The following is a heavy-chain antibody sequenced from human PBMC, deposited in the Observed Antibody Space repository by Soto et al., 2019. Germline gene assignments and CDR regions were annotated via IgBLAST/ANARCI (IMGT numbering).Heavy chain of an antibody. Sequence: ASVKVSCKASVGTYSSYTISWVRQAPGQGLEWMGRIIPILGIANYAQKFQGRVTITADESTSTAYMELSSLRSEDTAVYYCARVPGYSIGDLWGRGTLVTSPQ. CDR2: IIPILGIA. J-gene: IGHJ2*01. CDR1: VGTYSSYT. CDR3: ARVPGYSIGDL. D-gene: IGHD2-21*01. V-gene: IGHV1-69*02.